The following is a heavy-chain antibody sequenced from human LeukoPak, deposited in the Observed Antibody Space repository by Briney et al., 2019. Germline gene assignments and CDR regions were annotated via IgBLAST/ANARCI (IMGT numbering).Heavy chain of an antibody. CDR3: TTGERRFDSSGFYPYYFDY. D-gene: IGHD3-22*01. J-gene: IGHJ4*02. CDR2: IKSKTDDGAI. V-gene: IGHV3-15*01. Sequence: GGSLRLSCAASGFTFSSYEMNWVRQAPGKGLEWVGRIKSKTDDGAIDYAAPVKGRFTISRDDSKNTLYLQMNSLKTEDTAVYYCTTGERRFDSSGFYPYYFDYWGQGTLVTVSS. CDR1: GFTFSSYE.